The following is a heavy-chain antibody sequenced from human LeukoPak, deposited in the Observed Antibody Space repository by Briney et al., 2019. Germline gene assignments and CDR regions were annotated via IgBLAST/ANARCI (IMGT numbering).Heavy chain of an antibody. CDR1: GFTFGTYD. V-gene: IGHV3-23*01. Sequence: GGSLRLSCAASGFTFGTYDMNWVRQAPGKGLEWVSSISGSGGSTYYADSVKGRLTISRDNSKNTLYLQMNSLRAEDTAVYYCAKGSGRYCSGGTCYSDYWGQGTLVTVSS. J-gene: IGHJ4*02. CDR3: AKGSGRYCSGGTCYSDY. D-gene: IGHD2-15*01. CDR2: ISGSGGST.